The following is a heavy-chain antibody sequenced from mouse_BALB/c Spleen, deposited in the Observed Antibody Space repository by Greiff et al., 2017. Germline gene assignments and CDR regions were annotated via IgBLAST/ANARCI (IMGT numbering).Heavy chain of an antibody. D-gene: IGHD1-1*01. CDR2: ISSGGST. CDR3: ARGPHYYGSSYLYWYFDV. CDR1: GFTFSSYA. J-gene: IGHJ1*01. V-gene: IGHV5-6-5*01. Sequence: EVMLVESGGGLVKPGGSLKLSCAASGFTFSSYAMSWVRQTPEKRLEWVASISSGGSTYYPGSVKGRFTISRDNARNILYLQMSSLRTEDTAMYYCARGPHYYGSSYLYWYFDVWGAGTTVTVSS.